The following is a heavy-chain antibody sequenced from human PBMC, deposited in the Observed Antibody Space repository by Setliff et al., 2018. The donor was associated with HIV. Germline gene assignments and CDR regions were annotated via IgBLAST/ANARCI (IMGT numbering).Heavy chain of an antibody. D-gene: IGHD3-3*01. V-gene: IGHV4-61*09. CDR2: IYTSGST. Sequence: SETLSLTCTVSGGSISSGSYYWSWIRQPAGKGLEWIGHIYTSGSTNYNPSLKSRVTISVDTSKNQFSLKLSSVTAADTAVYYCARGLTIFGVATPGFYYYMDVWGKGTTVTVSS. CDR3: ARGLTIFGVATPGFYYYMDV. CDR1: GGSISSGSYY. J-gene: IGHJ6*03.